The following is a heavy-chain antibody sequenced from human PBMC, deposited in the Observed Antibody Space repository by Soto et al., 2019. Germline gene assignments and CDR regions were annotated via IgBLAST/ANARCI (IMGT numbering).Heavy chain of an antibody. J-gene: IGHJ4*02. Sequence: GGSLRLSCAASGFTFSRFDMSWVRQAPGKGLQWVAGISLGGGSTYYTDSVKGRFTISRDNSQNTLYLQMNSLRGEDTAVYYCAKTVSIAVVAAPNFDSWGQGTLVTVSS. CDR2: ISLGGGST. V-gene: IGHV3-23*01. CDR3: AKTVSIAVVAAPNFDS. CDR1: GFTFSRFD. D-gene: IGHD2-15*01.